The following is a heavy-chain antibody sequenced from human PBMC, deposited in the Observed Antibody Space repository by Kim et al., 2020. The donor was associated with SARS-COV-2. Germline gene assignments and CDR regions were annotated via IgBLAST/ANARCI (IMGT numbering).Heavy chain of an antibody. J-gene: IGHJ5*02. V-gene: IGHV5-51*01. Sequence: RYSPSVQGQVTISADKSISTAYRQWSSLKASDTAMYYCARWVAAARWFGPWGQGTLVTVSS. CDR3: ARWVAAARWFGP. D-gene: IGHD6-13*01.